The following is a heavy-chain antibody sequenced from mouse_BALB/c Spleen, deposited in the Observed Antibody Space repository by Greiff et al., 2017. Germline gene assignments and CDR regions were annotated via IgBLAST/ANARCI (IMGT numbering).Heavy chain of an antibody. CDR2: IWSGGST. J-gene: IGHJ3*01. Sequence: VKLVESGPGLVQPSQSLSITCTVSGFSLTSYGVHWVRQSPGKGLEWLGVIWSGGSTDYNAAFISRLSISKDNSKSQVFFKMNSLQANDTAIYYCARNYHYGNYGVAYWGQGTLVTVSA. V-gene: IGHV2-2*02. CDR1: GFSLTSYG. D-gene: IGHD2-1*01. CDR3: ARNYHYGNYGVAY.